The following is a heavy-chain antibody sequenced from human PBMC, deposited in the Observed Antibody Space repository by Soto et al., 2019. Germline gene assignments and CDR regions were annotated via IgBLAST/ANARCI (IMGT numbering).Heavy chain of an antibody. CDR1: GDSFSSYY. D-gene: IGHD4-17*01. Sequence: LSLTCTVSGDSFSSYYWSWIRQPPGKGLEWIGYFYYSGSTNYNPSLESRVTISVDTSKNQFSLKLSSVTAADTAVYYCARIPYGDYGGSWFDPWGQGTLVTVS. CDR2: FYYSGST. J-gene: IGHJ5*02. V-gene: IGHV4-59*01. CDR3: ARIPYGDYGGSWFDP.